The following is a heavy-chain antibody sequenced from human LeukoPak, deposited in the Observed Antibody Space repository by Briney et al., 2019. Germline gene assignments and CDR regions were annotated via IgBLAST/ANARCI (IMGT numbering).Heavy chain of an antibody. D-gene: IGHD5-18*01. Sequence: GGSLRLSCAASGFTFSSYGMHWVRQAPGKGLEWVAVISYDGSNKYYADSVKGRFTISGDNSKNTLYLQMNSLRAEDTAVYYCAKGFLGYSYGHDAFDIWGQGTMVTVSS. V-gene: IGHV3-30*18. J-gene: IGHJ3*02. CDR3: AKGFLGYSYGHDAFDI. CDR1: GFTFSSYG. CDR2: ISYDGSNK.